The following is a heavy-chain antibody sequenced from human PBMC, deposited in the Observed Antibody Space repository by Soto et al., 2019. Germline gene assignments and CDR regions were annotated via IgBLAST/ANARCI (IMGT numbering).Heavy chain of an antibody. Sequence: EVQLLESGGGLVQPGGSLRLSCAASGFTFSSYAMRWVRQAPGKGLEWVSAISGSGGSTYYADSVKGRFTISRDNSKNTLYLQMNSLRAEDTAVYYCANGGWYRVLKYFDYWGQGTLVTVSS. CDR3: ANGGWYRVLKYFDY. CDR1: GFTFSSYA. V-gene: IGHV3-23*01. J-gene: IGHJ4*02. D-gene: IGHD6-19*01. CDR2: ISGSGGST.